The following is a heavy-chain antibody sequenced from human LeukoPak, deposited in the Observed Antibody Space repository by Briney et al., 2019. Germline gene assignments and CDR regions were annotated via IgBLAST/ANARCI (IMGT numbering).Heavy chain of an antibody. D-gene: IGHD3-16*01. CDR3: ARDYGGQYFDY. CDR1: GFTFKNYN. Sequence: GGSLRLSCAASGFTFKNYNMNWVRQAPGKGLEWVSYISSSSSTLYFADSVKGRFTISRDNAKSSLYLQMNSLRDVDTAVYYCARDYGGQYFDYWGQGTLVTVSS. V-gene: IGHV3-48*02. J-gene: IGHJ4*02. CDR2: ISSSSSTL.